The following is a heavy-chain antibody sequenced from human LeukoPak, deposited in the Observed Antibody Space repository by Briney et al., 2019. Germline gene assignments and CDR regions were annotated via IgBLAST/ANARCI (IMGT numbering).Heavy chain of an antibody. CDR3: VCMQGTAYDILTGYYGWGVYYFDY. D-gene: IGHD3-9*01. CDR1: GYTFTGYY. V-gene: IGHV1-2*02. Sequence: GASVKVSCKASGYTFTGYYMHWVRQAPGQGLEWMGWINPNSGGINYEQKFQGRVTMTRDTSISTAYMELSRLRSDDTAVYFCVCMQGTAYDILTGYYGWGVYYFDYWGQGTLVTVSS. CDR2: INPNSGGI. J-gene: IGHJ4*02.